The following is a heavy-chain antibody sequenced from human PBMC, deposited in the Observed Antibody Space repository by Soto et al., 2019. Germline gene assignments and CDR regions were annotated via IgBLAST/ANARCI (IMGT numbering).Heavy chain of an antibody. Sequence: QVQLVESGGGVVQPGRTLRLSCAASGFTFSSYGMHWVRQAPGKGLEWVAVISYDGSNKYYADSVKGRFTISRDNSKNTLYLQMNSLRAEDTAVYYCAKDHIVVVVAATRHYYGMDVWGQGTTVTVSS. CDR1: GFTFSSYG. CDR2: ISYDGSNK. CDR3: AKDHIVVVVAATRHYYGMDV. D-gene: IGHD2-15*01. V-gene: IGHV3-30*18. J-gene: IGHJ6*02.